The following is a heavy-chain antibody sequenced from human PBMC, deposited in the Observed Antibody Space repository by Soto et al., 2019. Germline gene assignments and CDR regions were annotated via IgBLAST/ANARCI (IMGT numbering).Heavy chain of an antibody. CDR3: TTDMVSGSYYAFDI. J-gene: IGHJ3*02. D-gene: IGHD1-26*01. CDR2: IKSKTDGGTT. CDR1: GFTFSNAW. V-gene: IGHV3-15*07. Sequence: PGGSLRLSCAASGFTFSNAWMNWVRQAPGKGLEWVGRIKSKTDGGTTDYAAPVKGRFTISRDDSKNTLYLQMNSLKTEDTAVYYCTTDMVSGSYYAFDIWGQGTMVTVSS.